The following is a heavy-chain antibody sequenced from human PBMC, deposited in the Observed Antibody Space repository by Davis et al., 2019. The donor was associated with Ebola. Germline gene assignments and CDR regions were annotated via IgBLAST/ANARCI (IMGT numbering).Heavy chain of an antibody. V-gene: IGHV3-30-3*01. CDR2: ISYDGSNK. CDR1: GFTVSSNY. Sequence: GESLKISCAASGFTVSSNYMSWVRQAPGKGLEWVAVISYDGSNKYYADSVKGRFTISRDNSKNTLYLQMNSLRTEDTAVYYCARGITMIVVVPLHWGQGTLVTVSS. D-gene: IGHD3-22*01. CDR3: ARGITMIVVVPLH. J-gene: IGHJ4*02.